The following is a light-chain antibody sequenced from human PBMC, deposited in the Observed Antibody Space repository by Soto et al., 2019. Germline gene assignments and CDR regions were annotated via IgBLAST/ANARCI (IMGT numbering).Light chain of an antibody. V-gene: IGKV1-39*01. Sequence: DIQMTQSPSSLSASVGDRVIITCRASQSIRKYLNWYQHKPGKVPTLLIYAAPSLQSGVPSRFSGSGSGTEFTLTITSLQPEDFATYYCQQSGDTSPWTFGQGTKVDIK. CDR3: QQSGDTSPWT. CDR2: AAP. CDR1: QSIRKY. J-gene: IGKJ1*01.